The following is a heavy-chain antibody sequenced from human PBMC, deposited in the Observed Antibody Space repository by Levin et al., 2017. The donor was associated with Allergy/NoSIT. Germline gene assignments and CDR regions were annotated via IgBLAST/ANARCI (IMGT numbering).Heavy chain of an antibody. J-gene: IGHJ4*02. CDR1: GFTFSSYS. CDR3: ASDYCSGGSCYPHSPDY. CDR2: ISSSSSYI. V-gene: IGHV3-21*01. D-gene: IGHD2-15*01. Sequence: GGSLRLSFAASGFTFSSYSMNWVRQAPGKGLEWVSSISSSSSYIYYADSVKGRFTISRDNAKNSLYLQMNSLRAEDTAVYYCASDYCSGGSCYPHSPDYWGQGTLVTVSS.